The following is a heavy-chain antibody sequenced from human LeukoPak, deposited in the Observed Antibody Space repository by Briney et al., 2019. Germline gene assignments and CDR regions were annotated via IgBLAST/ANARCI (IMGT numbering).Heavy chain of an antibody. V-gene: IGHV3-23*01. J-gene: IGHJ4*02. CDR3: AKDNRIVATIGVFYY. Sequence: PGGSLRLSCAASGFTFSSYAVSWVRQAPGKGLEWVSAISGSGGSTYYADSVKGRFTISRDNSKNTLYLQMNSLRAEDTAVYYCAKDNRIVATIGVFYYWGQGTLVTVSS. CDR2: ISGSGGST. D-gene: IGHD5-12*01. CDR1: GFTFSSYA.